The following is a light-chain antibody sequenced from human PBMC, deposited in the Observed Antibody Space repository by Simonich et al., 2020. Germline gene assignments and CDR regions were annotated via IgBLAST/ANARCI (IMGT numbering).Light chain of an antibody. CDR1: QRVLYRSNNKNY. CDR2: WAA. V-gene: IGKV4-1*01. CDR3: QQYYSTPYT. Sequence: DIVMTQSPDSLAVSLGERATINCKSSQRVLYRSNNKNYLAWYQQKPGQPPKLLIYWAATRESGVPDRCSGSGSGTDVTLTISSLQAEDVAVYYCQQYYSTPYTFGQGTKLEIK. J-gene: IGKJ2*01.